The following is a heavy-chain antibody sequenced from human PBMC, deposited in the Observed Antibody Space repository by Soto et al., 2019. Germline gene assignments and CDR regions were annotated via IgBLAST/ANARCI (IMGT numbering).Heavy chain of an antibody. CDR2: IYPGDSDT. J-gene: IGHJ6*02. V-gene: IGHV5-51*01. Sequence: PGESLKISCKGSGYSFTSYWIGWVRQMPGKGLEWMGIIYPGDSDTRYSPSFQGQVTISADKPISTAYLQWSSLKASDTAMYYCARTQYYDILSYYYYYGMDVWGQGTTVTVSS. CDR3: ARTQYYDILSYYYYYGMDV. D-gene: IGHD3-9*01. CDR1: GYSFTSYW.